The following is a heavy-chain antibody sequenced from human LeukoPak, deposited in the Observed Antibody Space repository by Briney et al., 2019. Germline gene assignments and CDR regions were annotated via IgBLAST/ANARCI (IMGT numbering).Heavy chain of an antibody. CDR1: GLTFDAYG. CDR3: AKGRTCNFALDC. Sequence: GGSLRLSFAASGLTFDAYGMHSVRHAPGKGLGWGSGITWNGVIIGYAHSVKGRFTISRDNAKYSLHLQMNSVTVEDTALYYCAKGRTCNFALDCWGPGALVIV. D-gene: IGHD1-1*01. J-gene: IGHJ4*02. CDR2: ITWNGVII. V-gene: IGHV3-9*01.